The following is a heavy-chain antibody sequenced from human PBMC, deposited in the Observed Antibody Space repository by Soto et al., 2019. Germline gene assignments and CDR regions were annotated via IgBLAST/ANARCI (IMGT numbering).Heavy chain of an antibody. Sequence: QITLKESGPTLVKPTETLTLTCTVSGFPLSARGVGVGWIRQPPGKALEWLAVIYWNDDKRYSPSLKSRLTIATDTSKNQVVPTMTNTDPVDTAKYYCAHSPWGSAPDYWGQGTLVTVSS. V-gene: IGHV2-5*01. J-gene: IGHJ4*02. D-gene: IGHD3-16*01. CDR1: GFPLSARGVG. CDR2: IYWNDDK. CDR3: AHSPWGSAPDY.